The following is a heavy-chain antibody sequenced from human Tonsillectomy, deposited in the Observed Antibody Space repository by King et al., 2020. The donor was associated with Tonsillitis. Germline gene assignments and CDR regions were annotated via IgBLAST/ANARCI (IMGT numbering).Heavy chain of an antibody. J-gene: IGHJ4*02. D-gene: IGHD4-17*01. CDR3: AKVSDYGDYFDY. V-gene: IGHV3-30*02. CDR2: IRYDGTNK. Sequence: VQLVESGGGVVQPGGSLRLSCAASGFTFSSYGMHWVRQAPGKGLEWVAFIRYDGTNKYYAVSVKGRFTVSRDNSKNTLYLLMSSLRAEDTAVYYCAKVSDYGDYFDYWGQGALVTVSS. CDR1: GFTFSSYG.